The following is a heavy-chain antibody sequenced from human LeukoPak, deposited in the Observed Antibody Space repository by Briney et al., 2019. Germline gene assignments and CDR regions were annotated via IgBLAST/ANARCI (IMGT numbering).Heavy chain of an antibody. V-gene: IGHV4-31*03. D-gene: IGHD2/OR15-2a*01. CDR1: GGSISSGGSY. J-gene: IGHJ4*02. CDR3: ARDGRTTPGGFDY. Sequence: PSQTQSLTCTVSGGSISSGGSYWSWIRQHPGKGLEWIGYIYYSGSTYYNPSLKSRVTISVDTSKNQFSLKLSSVTAADTAVYYCARDGRTTPGGFDYWGQGTLVTVSS. CDR2: IYYSGST.